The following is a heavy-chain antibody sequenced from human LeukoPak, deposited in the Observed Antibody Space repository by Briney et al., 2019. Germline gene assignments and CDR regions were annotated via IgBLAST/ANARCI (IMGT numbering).Heavy chain of an antibody. J-gene: IGHJ6*02. CDR1: GFAFSTYN. CDR2: ISSSSSTI. CDR3: ARCGGDQLTQYYYYGMDV. D-gene: IGHD2-2*01. V-gene: IGHV3-48*02. Sequence: GGSLRLSCAASGFAFSTYNMNWVRQAPGKGLEWVSYISSSSSTIYYADSVKGRFTISRDNAKSSLNLQMNSLREEDTAVYYCARCGGDQLTQYYYYGMDVWGQGTTVTVSS.